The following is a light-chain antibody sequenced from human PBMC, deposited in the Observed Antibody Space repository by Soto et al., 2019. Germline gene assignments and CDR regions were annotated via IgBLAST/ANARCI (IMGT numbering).Light chain of an antibody. J-gene: IGKJ3*01. Sequence: DIQMTQSPSSLSASVGDRVTITCRASQGITNYLAWYQQKPGKVPKLLISAAYTLQSGVPPRFSGSGSGTDFTLTIRSLQPEDVATYYCQRYNSATFTFGPGTRVDI. CDR2: AAY. CDR1: QGITNY. CDR3: QRYNSATFT. V-gene: IGKV1-27*01.